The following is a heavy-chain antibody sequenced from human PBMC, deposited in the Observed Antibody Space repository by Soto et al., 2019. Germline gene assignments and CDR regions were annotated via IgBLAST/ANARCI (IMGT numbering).Heavy chain of an antibody. V-gene: IGHV3-30*02. D-gene: IGHD5-18*01. CDR1: GITFSYYC. Sequence: GGSRRLSCAASGITFSYYCMHWVRQSPGKGLEWVAGVWKDGSNRYDVDSVKGRFTISRDNSKNTLYLQMNSLRDEDTAVYYCAKVPRGSNFGYYNFWGQGTLVTVS. CDR3: AKVPRGSNFGYYNF. J-gene: IGHJ4*02. CDR2: VWKDGSNR.